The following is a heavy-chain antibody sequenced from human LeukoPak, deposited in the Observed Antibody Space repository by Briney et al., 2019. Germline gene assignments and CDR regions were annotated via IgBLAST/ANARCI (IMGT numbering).Heavy chain of an antibody. D-gene: IGHD1-7*01. V-gene: IGHV3-53*01. CDR2: IYSGGST. J-gene: IGHJ4*02. CDR1: GFTVSSNY. Sequence: GGSLRLSCAASGFTVSSNYMSWVRQAPGKGLEWVSVIYSGGSTYYADSVKGRFTISRDNSKNTLYLRMNSLRAEDTAVYYCASRYNWNYDYWGQGTLVTVSS. CDR3: ASRYNWNYDY.